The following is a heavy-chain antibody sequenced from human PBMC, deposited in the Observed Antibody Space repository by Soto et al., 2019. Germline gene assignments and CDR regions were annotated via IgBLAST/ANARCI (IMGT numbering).Heavy chain of an antibody. Sequence: SETPSLTCTVSGGSVSSGSYYWSWIRQPPGKGLEXIGYXXXSXSXXXNXXXXSRVTISGDRSKNQFSLKLSSVTAADTAVYYCARSEPDTAMAVDYWGQGTLVTVCS. CDR1: GGSVSSGSYY. CDR2: XXXSXSX. D-gene: IGHD5-18*01. CDR3: ARSEPDTAMAVDY. V-gene: IGHV4-61*01. J-gene: IGHJ4*02.